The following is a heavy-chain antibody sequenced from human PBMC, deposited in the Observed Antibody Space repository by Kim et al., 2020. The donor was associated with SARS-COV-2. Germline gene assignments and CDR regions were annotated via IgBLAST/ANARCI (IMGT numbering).Heavy chain of an antibody. J-gene: IGHJ4*02. CDR1: GGSISSYY. CDR3: ARDGFYCSSTSCHLHYFDY. Sequence: SETLSLTCTVSGGSISSYYWSWIRQPAGKGLEWIGRIYTSGSTNYNPSLKSRVTMSVDTSKNQFSLKLSSVTAADTAVYYCARDGFYCSSTSCHLHYFDYWGQGTLVTVSS. D-gene: IGHD2-2*01. V-gene: IGHV4-4*07. CDR2: IYTSGST.